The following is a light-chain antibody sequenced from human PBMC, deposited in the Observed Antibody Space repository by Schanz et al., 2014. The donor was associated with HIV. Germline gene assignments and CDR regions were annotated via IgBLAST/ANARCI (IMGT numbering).Light chain of an antibody. V-gene: IGLV1-44*01. Sequence: QSVLIQPHSASGTPGQRVTLSCSGSTSNIGRNGVNWYQQLPGTAPRLLIYTNNQRPSGVPARFSGSKSGTSASLAINGLQSGDEADYFCQSFDSSVNTVIFGGGTKLTVL. CDR2: TNN. CDR1: TSNIGRNG. J-gene: IGLJ2*01. CDR3: QSFDSSVNTVI.